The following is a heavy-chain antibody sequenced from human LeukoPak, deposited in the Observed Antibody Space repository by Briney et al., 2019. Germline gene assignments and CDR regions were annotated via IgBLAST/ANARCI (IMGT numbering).Heavy chain of an antibody. Sequence: GESLKISCRGSGYMFTTYWIGWVRQMPGKGLEWMGIIYPGDSNVKYSPSFQGQVTISADGSINTVYLQWSSLKASDTAMYYCAREYWGSGDYWGQGTLVTVSS. CDR1: GYMFTTYW. CDR2: IYPGDSNV. J-gene: IGHJ4*02. V-gene: IGHV5-51*01. D-gene: IGHD7-27*01. CDR3: AREYWGSGDY.